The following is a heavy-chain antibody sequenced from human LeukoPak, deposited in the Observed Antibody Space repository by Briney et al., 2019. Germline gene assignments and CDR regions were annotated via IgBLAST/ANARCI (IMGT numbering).Heavy chain of an antibody. CDR3: ASDSPTYYDFWSGYYTEWY. Sequence: GGSLRLSCAASGFTFSSYAMSWVRQAPGKGLEWVSAISGSGGGTYYADSVKGRFTISRDNSKNTLYLQMNSLRAEDTAVYYCASDSPTYYDFWSGYYTEWYWGQGTLVTVSS. CDR2: ISGSGGGT. J-gene: IGHJ4*02. CDR1: GFTFSSYA. V-gene: IGHV3-23*01. D-gene: IGHD3-3*01.